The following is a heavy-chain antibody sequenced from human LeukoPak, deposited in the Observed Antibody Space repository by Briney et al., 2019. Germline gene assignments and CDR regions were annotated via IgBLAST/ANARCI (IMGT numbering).Heavy chain of an antibody. CDR1: GYTFTSYG. CDR3: ARDLLGYYGSGSYSVPGY. CDR2: ISAYNGNT. V-gene: IGHV1-18*01. D-gene: IGHD3-10*01. J-gene: IGHJ4*02. Sequence: GASVKVPCKASGYTFTSYGISWVRQAPGQGLEWMGWISAYNGNTNYAQKLQGRVTMTTDTSTSTAYMELRSLRSDDTAVYYCARDLLGYYGSGSYSVPGYWGQGTLVTVSS.